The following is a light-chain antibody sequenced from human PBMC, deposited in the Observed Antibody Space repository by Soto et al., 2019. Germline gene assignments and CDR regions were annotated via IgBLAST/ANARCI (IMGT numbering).Light chain of an antibody. V-gene: IGKV3-20*01. Sequence: ETVLTQSPGTLALSPGERATLSCRARQSIRSNYLAWYRQTPGQAPRLLIYGASKRASGIADRFSGSGSGTDFTLIISRLEPEDFALYYCQQYCSSPWTFGQGTKVEIK. J-gene: IGKJ1*01. CDR1: QSIRSNY. CDR3: QQYCSSPWT. CDR2: GAS.